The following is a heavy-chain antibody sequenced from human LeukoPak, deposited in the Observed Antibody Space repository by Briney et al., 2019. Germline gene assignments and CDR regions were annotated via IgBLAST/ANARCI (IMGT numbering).Heavy chain of an antibody. Sequence: PSETLSLTCTVSGGSISSYYWSWTRQPPGKGLEWIGYIYYSGRTNYNPSLKSRVTISVDTSKNQFSLKLSSVTAADTAVYYCARTGPHYYYGMDVWGQGTTVTVSS. CDR2: IYYSGRT. J-gene: IGHJ6*02. CDR1: GGSISSYY. D-gene: IGHD3-9*01. V-gene: IGHV4-59*01. CDR3: ARTGPHYYYGMDV.